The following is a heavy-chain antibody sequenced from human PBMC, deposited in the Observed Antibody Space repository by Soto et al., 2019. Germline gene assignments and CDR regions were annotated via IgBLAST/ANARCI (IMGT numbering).Heavy chain of an antibody. V-gene: IGHV3-21*01. CDR3: ARGGYDFWSGYDITYYFDY. CDR1: GFTFSSYS. D-gene: IGHD3-3*01. J-gene: IGHJ4*02. CDR2: ISSSSSYI. Sequence: GGSLRLSCAASGFTFSSYSMNWVRQAPGKGLEWVSSISSSSSYIYYADSVKGRFTISRVNAKNSLYLQMNSLRAEDTAVYYCARGGYDFWSGYDITYYFDYWGQGTLVTVSS.